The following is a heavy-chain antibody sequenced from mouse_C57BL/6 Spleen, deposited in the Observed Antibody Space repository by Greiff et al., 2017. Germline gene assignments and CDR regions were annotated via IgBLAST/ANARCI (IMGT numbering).Heavy chain of an antibody. CDR1: GYTFTSYW. Sequence: VQLQQSGAELAKPGASVKLSCKASGYTFTSYWMHWVKQRPGQGLEWIGYINPSSGYTKYNQKFKDKATLTADKSSSTAYMQLSSLTYEDSAVXYCATIYCDYGGDDWGQGTTLTVSS. CDR2: INPSSGYT. CDR3: ATIYCDYGGDD. D-gene: IGHD2-4*01. J-gene: IGHJ2*01. V-gene: IGHV1-7*01.